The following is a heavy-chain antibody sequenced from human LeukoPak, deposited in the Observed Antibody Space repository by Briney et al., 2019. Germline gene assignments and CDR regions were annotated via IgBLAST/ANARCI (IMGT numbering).Heavy chain of an antibody. D-gene: IGHD1-26*01. V-gene: IGHV4-59*08. Sequence: PSETLSLTCTVSGGSISTYFWSWIRQPPGKGLEWIGYIYYTGSTAYNPSLKSRFTISVDTSKNQFSLKVHSVTAADTAVYYCARASGSWEFDYWGQGTLVTVSS. CDR2: IYYTGST. CDR3: ARASGSWEFDY. CDR1: GGSISTYF. J-gene: IGHJ4*02.